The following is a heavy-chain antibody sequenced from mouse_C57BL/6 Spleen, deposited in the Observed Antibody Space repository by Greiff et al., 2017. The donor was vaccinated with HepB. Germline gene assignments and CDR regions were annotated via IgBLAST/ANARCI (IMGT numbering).Heavy chain of an antibody. J-gene: IGHJ3*01. CDR3: ARSYGSSPWFAY. Sequence: VQLQQSGAELVRPGTSVKVSCKASGYAFTNYLIEWVKQRPGQGLERIGVINPGSGGTNYNEKFKGKATLTADKSSSTAYMQLSSLTSEDSAVYFCARSYGSSPWFAYWGQGTLVTVSA. CDR1: GYAFTNYL. V-gene: IGHV1-54*01. CDR2: INPGSGGT. D-gene: IGHD1-1*01.